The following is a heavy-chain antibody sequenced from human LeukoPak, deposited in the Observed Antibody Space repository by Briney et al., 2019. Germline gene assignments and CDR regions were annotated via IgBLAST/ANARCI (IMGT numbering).Heavy chain of an antibody. D-gene: IGHD3-10*01. J-gene: IGHJ6*03. CDR2: IKHSART. V-gene: IGHV4-34*01. CDR1: GGSFSGYY. CDR3: ARALWFGESYYYYMDV. Sequence: PSETLSLTCAVYGGSFSGYYWSWIRHPPGKGLEWIGEIKHSARTNYNPSLKTRVTISVDTSKNQFSLKLSSVTAADTAVYYCARALWFGESYYYYMDVWGKGTTVTVSS.